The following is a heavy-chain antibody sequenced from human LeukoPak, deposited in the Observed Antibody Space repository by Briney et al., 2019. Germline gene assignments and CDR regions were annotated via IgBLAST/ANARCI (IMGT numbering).Heavy chain of an antibody. D-gene: IGHD5-18*01. CDR2: IRYDGSNK. J-gene: IGHJ4*02. CDR3: AKDARDRGYSYGYVVDY. V-gene: IGHV3-30*02. Sequence: GGSLRLSCAASGFTFSSYGMHWVRQAPGKGLEWVAFIRYDGSNKYYADSVKGRFTISRDNSKNTLYLQMISLRAEDTAVYYCAKDARDRGYSYGYVVDYWGQGTLVTVSS. CDR1: GFTFSSYG.